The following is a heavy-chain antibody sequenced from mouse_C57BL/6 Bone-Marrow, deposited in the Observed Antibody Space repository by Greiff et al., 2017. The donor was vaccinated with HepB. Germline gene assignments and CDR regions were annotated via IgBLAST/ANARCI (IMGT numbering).Heavy chain of an antibody. CDR2: IHPNSGST. CDR3: ARRWLLRGIAMDY. Sequence: QVQLQQPGAELVKPGASVKLSCKASGYTFTSYWMHWVKQRPGQGLEWIGMIHPNSGSTNYNEKFKSKATLTVDKSSSTAYMQLSSLTSEDSAVYYCARRWLLRGIAMDYWGQGTSVTVSS. J-gene: IGHJ4*01. V-gene: IGHV1-64*01. D-gene: IGHD2-3*01. CDR1: GYTFTSYW.